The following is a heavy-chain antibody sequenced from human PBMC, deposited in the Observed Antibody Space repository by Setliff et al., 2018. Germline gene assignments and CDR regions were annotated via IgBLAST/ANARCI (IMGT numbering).Heavy chain of an antibody. J-gene: IGHJ4*02. CDR3: ARFGGSASVARFSPPI. Sequence: SETLSLTCRVSGGSTSSGNYYWGLIRQPPGKGLEWVATIYYSGSTYSNPSLKSRLIISVDAPDNQFSVKLSSVTAADTAVYYCARFGGSASVARFSPPIWGPGSLVTVSS. CDR2: IYYSGST. V-gene: IGHV4-39*01. D-gene: IGHD3-10*01. CDR1: GGSTSSGNYY.